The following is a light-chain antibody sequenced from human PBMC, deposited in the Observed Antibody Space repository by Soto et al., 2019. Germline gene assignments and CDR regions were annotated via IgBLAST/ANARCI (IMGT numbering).Light chain of an antibody. J-gene: IGLJ3*02. CDR3: SSYAGSNNWV. Sequence: SVLTQPPSASGSPGQSVTISCTGTSSDVGGYSFVSWYQQHPGKAPKLMIYDVSKRPSGVPDRFSASKSGNTASLTVSGLQAEDEADYYCSSYAGSNNWVFGGGTKLTVL. V-gene: IGLV2-8*01. CDR2: DVS. CDR1: SSDVGGYSF.